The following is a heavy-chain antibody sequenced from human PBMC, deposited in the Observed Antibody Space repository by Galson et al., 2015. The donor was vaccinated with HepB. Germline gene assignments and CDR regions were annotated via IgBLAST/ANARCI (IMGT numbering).Heavy chain of an antibody. D-gene: IGHD5-18*01. J-gene: IGHJ4*02. CDR1: GGSISSSSYY. CDR2: IYYSGST. Sequence: ETLSLTCTVSGGSISSSSYYWGWIRQPPGKGLEWIGSIYYSGSTYYNPSLKSRVTISVDTSKNQFSLKLSSVTAADTAVYYCARVIEDTAMVTLDYWGQGTLVTVSS. CDR3: ARVIEDTAMVTLDY. V-gene: IGHV4-39*07.